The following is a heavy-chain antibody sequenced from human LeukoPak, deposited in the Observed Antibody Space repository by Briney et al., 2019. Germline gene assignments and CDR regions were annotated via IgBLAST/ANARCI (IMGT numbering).Heavy chain of an antibody. CDR1: GDSISGFY. V-gene: IGHV4-34*01. J-gene: IGHJ1*01. CDR2: INQSGST. CDR3: ARPRGSWYQTGEYFLY. Sequence: PSETLSLTCTVSGDSISGFYWSWIRQTPGKGLEWIGEINQSGSTKYNPSLKSRVTISIDTSKNQFSLKLSSVTAADTAVYYCARPRGSWYQTGEYFLYWGQGTLVTVSS. D-gene: IGHD2-15*01.